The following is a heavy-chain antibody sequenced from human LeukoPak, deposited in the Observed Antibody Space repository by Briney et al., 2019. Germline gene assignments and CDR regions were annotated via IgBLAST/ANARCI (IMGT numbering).Heavy chain of an antibody. J-gene: IGHJ5*02. CDR3: ARDRRPYIVVVVAATDNWFDP. V-gene: IGHV1-18*01. Sequence: ASVKVSCKASGYTCTSYGISWVRQAPGQGLEWMGWISAYNGNTNYAQKLRGRVTMTTDTSTSTAYMELRSLRSDDTAVYYCARDRRPYIVVVVAATDNWFDPWGQGTLVTVSS. D-gene: IGHD2-15*01. CDR2: ISAYNGNT. CDR1: GYTCTSYG.